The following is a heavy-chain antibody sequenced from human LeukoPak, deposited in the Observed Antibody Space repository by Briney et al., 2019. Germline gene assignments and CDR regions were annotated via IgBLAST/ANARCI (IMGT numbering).Heavy chain of an antibody. V-gene: IGHV4-39*01. Sequence: PSETLSLTWTVSGGSISSSSYYWGWIRQPPGKGLEWIGSIYYSGSTYYNPSLKSRVTISVDTSKNQFSLKLSSVTAADTAVYYCASGPAGYYGSGSYYDVWGKGTTVTVSS. CDR3: ASGPAGYYGSGSYYDV. D-gene: IGHD3-10*01. CDR1: GGSISSSSYY. J-gene: IGHJ6*04. CDR2: IYYSGST.